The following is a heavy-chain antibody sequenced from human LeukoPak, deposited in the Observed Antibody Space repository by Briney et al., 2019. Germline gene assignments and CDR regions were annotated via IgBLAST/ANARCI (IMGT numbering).Heavy chain of an antibody. CDR3: ARYADCSGGSCYSLDY. Sequence: SETLSLTCTVSGGSISSYYWSWIRQPPGKGLEWIGYIYYSGSTNYNPSLKSRVTISVDTSKNQFSLKLSSVTAADTAVYYCARYADCSGGSCYSLDYWGQGTLVTVSS. CDR1: GGSISSYY. D-gene: IGHD2-15*01. CDR2: IYYSGST. J-gene: IGHJ4*02. V-gene: IGHV4-59*12.